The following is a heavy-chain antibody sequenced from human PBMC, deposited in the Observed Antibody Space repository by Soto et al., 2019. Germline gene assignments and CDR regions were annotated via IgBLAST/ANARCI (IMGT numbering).Heavy chain of an antibody. V-gene: IGHV3-7*01. CDR3: AREALTSGNYYHYFFYGVDV. CDR2: IKQDGTEK. CDR1: GFTFNTYW. J-gene: IGHJ6*02. D-gene: IGHD3-10*01. Sequence: GGSLRLSCAASGFTFNTYWMTWVRQAPGKGLEWVANIKQDGTEKNYVDSVKGRFSISRDNAKNSLYLQMNSLRAEDTAVYYCAREALTSGNYYHYFFYGVDVWGQGTTVTVSS.